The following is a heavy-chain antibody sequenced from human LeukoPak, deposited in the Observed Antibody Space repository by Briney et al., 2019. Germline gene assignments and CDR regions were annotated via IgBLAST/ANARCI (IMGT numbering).Heavy chain of an antibody. D-gene: IGHD6-6*01. V-gene: IGHV1-18*01. CDR3: ARGILAARSAGYYYYMDV. CDR2: ISVYNGNT. CDR1: GYTFGSYG. Sequence: ASVRVSYKASGYTFGSYGISWVRQAPGQGLEWMGWISVYNGNTKYAQKFQGRVTMTTDTSTSTAYMELRSLESDDTAVYYCARGILAARSAGYYYYMDVWGQGTTVTVSS. J-gene: IGHJ6*03.